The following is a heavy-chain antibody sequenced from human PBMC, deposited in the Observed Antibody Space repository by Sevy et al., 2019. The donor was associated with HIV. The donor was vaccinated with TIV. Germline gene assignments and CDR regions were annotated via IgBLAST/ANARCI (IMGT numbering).Heavy chain of an antibody. CDR3: ARGTTYYFDY. D-gene: IGHD1-1*01. CDR1: GGSISSYY. Sequence: SETLSLTCTVSGGSISSYYWSWIRQPPGKGLEWIGYIYYSGSTNYNPSLRSRVTISVDTSKNQFSLKLSSVTAADTAVYYCARGTTYYFDYWGQGTLVTVSS. J-gene: IGHJ4*02. V-gene: IGHV4-59*01. CDR2: IYYSGST.